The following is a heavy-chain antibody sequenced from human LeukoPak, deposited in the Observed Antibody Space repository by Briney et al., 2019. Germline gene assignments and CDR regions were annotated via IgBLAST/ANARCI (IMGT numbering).Heavy chain of an antibody. CDR3: ARDTNWFDP. J-gene: IGHJ5*02. CDR2: IYYSGST. Sequence: PSETLSLTCTVSGGSISSYYWSWIRQPPGKGLEWIGDIYYSGSTNYNPSLKSRVTISVDTSKNQFSLKLSSVTAADTAVYYCARDTNWFDPWGQGTLVTVSS. V-gene: IGHV4-59*01. CDR1: GGSISSYY.